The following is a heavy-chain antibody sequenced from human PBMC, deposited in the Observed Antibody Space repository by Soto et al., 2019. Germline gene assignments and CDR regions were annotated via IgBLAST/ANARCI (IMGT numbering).Heavy chain of an antibody. J-gene: IGHJ5*02. V-gene: IGHV4-31*03. Sequence: SETLSLTCTVSGGSISSGGYYWSWIRQHPGKGLEWIGYIYYSGSTYYNPSLKSRVTISVDTSKNQFSLKLSSVTAADTAVYYCAINYDFWSGYSWFDPWGQGTLVTVSS. CDR3: AINYDFWSGYSWFDP. CDR1: GGSISSGGYY. D-gene: IGHD3-3*01. CDR2: IYYSGST.